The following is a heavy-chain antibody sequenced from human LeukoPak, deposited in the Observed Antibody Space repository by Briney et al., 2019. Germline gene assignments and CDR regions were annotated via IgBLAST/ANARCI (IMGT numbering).Heavy chain of an antibody. D-gene: IGHD2-8*02. V-gene: IGHV3-15*07. J-gene: IGHJ5*02. CDR2: IKSKTEGEAT. Sequence: GGSLRLSCVVSGFSFTGVWMNWVRHAPGKGMEWVGRIKSKTEGEATDYAAPVKGRFSISRDDSKNTLLLQMNSLKSEDTAVYFCTRDGYCPGDVCQSDTWGQGTLVTVSS. CDR3: TRDGYCPGDVCQSDT. CDR1: GFSFTGVW.